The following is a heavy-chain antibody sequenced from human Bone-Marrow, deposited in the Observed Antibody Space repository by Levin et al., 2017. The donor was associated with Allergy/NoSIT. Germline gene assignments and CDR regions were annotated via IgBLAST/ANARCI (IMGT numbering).Heavy chain of an antibody. Sequence: SETLSLTCAVSGGSISSGGYSWSWIRQPPGKGLEWIGHIYHSGSTYYNPSLKSRVTISVDRSKNPFSLKLNSVTAADTAVYYCAREYSSGSANWFDPWGQGTLVTVSS. CDR3: AREYSSGSANWFDP. CDR1: GGSISSGGYS. CDR2: IYHSGST. V-gene: IGHV4-30-2*01. D-gene: IGHD6-19*01. J-gene: IGHJ5*02.